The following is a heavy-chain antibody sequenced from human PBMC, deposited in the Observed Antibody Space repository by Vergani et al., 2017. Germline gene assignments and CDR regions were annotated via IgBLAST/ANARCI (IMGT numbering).Heavy chain of an antibody. Sequence: QVQLVETGGGVVQPGGSLRLSCAASGFTFSSYGMHWVRQAPGKGLEWVAIISYDGSNKYYADSVKGRFTISRDNSKNTLYLQMNSLRAEDTAVYYCVKRKGYCSSTSCQGDYYYYMDVWGKGTTVTVSS. CDR2: ISYDGSNK. D-gene: IGHD2-2*01. CDR1: GFTFSSYG. V-gene: IGHV3-30*18. CDR3: VKRKGYCSSTSCQGDYYYYMDV. J-gene: IGHJ6*03.